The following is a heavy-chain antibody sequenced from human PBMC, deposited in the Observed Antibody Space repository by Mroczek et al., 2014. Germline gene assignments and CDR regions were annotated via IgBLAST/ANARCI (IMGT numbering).Heavy chain of an antibody. V-gene: IGHV4-34*01. CDR2: INHSGST. Sequence: QVQLQESGAGLLKPSETLSLTCAVYGGSFSGYYWSWIRQPPGKGLEWIGEINHSGSTNYNPSLKSRVTISVDTSKNQFSLKLSSVTAADTAVYYCARGRYRSSGWGNYYYMDVWGKGTTVTVSS. D-gene: IGHD6-19*01. CDR3: ARGRYRSSGWGNYYYMDV. CDR1: GGSFSGYY. J-gene: IGHJ6*03.